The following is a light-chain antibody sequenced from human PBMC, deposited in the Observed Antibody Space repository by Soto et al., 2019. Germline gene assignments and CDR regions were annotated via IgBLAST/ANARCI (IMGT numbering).Light chain of an antibody. CDR2: DVS. Sequence: QSVLTQPRSVSGSPGQSVTISCTGTSSDVGGYNYVSWYQQHPGKAPKLMIYDVSKWPSGVPDRFSGSKSGNTASLTISGLQAEHEADYSCSSYAGSYTYVFGTGTKLTVL. CDR1: SSDVGGYNY. J-gene: IGLJ1*01. V-gene: IGLV2-11*01. CDR3: SSYAGSYTYV.